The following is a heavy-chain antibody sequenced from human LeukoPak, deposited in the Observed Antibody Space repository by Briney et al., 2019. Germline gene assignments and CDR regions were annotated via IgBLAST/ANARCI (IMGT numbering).Heavy chain of an antibody. Sequence: GGPLRLSCTASGFPFSSYTMSWVRQAPGKGLKGVSTITTGGPNTYYADSVKGRFTVSRDDSKNTLYLQMNSLRAEDTAVYYCAKDGGLWVSAHWGDSWGRGTLVTVSS. CDR3: AKDGGLWVSAHWGDS. CDR1: GFPFSSYT. J-gene: IGHJ4*02. V-gene: IGHV3-23*01. CDR2: ITTGGPNT. D-gene: IGHD7-27*01.